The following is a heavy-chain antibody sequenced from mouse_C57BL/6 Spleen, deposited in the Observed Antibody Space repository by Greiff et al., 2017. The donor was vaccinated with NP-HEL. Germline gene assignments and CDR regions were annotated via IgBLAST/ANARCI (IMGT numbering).Heavy chain of an antibody. CDR1: GYTFTDYY. CDR3: ARGHHAYYSNPAWFAY. D-gene: IGHD2-5*01. V-gene: IGHV1-26*01. J-gene: IGHJ3*01. CDR2: INPNNGGT. Sequence: EVQLQQSGPELVKPGASVKISCKASGYTFTDYYMNWVKQSHGKSLEWIGDINPNNGGTSYNQKFKGKATLTVDKSSSTAYMELRSLTSEDSAVYYCARGHHAYYSNPAWFAYWGQGTLVTVSA.